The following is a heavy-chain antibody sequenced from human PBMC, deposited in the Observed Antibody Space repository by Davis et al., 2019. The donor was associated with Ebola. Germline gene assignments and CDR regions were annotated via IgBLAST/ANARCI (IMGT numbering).Heavy chain of an antibody. J-gene: IGHJ4*02. CDR3: AISDYDY. V-gene: IGHV3-23*01. Sequence: GESLKILCVASGFPFSSYAMSWVRQAPGKGLEWVSGISASAGSTYYADSVKGRFTISRDNSKNTLYVQMNSLRAQDTAVYYCAISDYDYWGQGTLVTVSS. CDR2: ISASAGST. CDR1: GFPFSSYA.